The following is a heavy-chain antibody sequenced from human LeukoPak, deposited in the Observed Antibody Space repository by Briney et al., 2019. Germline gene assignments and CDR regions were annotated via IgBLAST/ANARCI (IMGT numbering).Heavy chain of an antibody. J-gene: IGHJ4*02. CDR2: IYYSGST. CDR3: ARGIRTGNYFDY. CDR1: GGSISSGGYY. V-gene: IGHV4-31*03. D-gene: IGHD3-3*02. Sequence: SQTLSLTCTVSGGSISSGGYYWSWIRQHPGKGLEWIGYIYYSGSTYYNPSLKSRVTISVDTSKNQFSLKLSSVTAADTAVYYCARGIRTGNYFDYWGQGTLVTVSS.